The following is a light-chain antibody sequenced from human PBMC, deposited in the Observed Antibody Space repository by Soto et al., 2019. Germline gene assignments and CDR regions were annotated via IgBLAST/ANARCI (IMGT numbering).Light chain of an antibody. CDR3: QQSHRSAHVS. J-gene: IGKJ5*01. Sequence: LQIYQAPTSRYEKIGKTATITRRSSQSIATYLNWYRQKPGKAPKLLIYSASVLHSGFPSRVSGIGSKSEVRVSIINLYSELKSAYLSQQSHRSAHVSVGAGTRLEIK. V-gene: IGKV1-39*01. CDR1: QSIATY. CDR2: SAS.